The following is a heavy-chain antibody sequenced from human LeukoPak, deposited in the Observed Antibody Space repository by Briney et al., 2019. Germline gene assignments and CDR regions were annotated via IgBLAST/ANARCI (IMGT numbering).Heavy chain of an antibody. Sequence: GGSLRLSCAASGFTFSSYAMSWVRQAPGKGLEWVSAISGSGGSTYYADSVEGRFTISRDNSKNTLYLQMNSLRAEDTAVYYCAKGVEYCSSTSCLFYFDYWGQGTLVTVSS. CDR1: GFTFSSYA. CDR2: ISGSGGST. CDR3: AKGVEYCSSTSCLFYFDY. D-gene: IGHD2-2*01. J-gene: IGHJ4*02. V-gene: IGHV3-23*01.